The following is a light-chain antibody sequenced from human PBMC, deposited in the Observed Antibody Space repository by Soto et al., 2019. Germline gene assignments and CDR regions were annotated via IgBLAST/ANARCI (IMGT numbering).Light chain of an antibody. CDR3: QYYNCYSVA. Sequence: DIHLTPSPPTLSASLGDRSTITCRGSQSSSSWLAWYQQKPGKAPKLLIYDATSLESRVPSRFSGRGSGTEITLTISSLQPDVFATYYWQYYNCYSVAFGQGTKVDIK. CDR2: DAT. V-gene: IGKV1-5*01. CDR1: QSSSSW. J-gene: IGKJ1*01.